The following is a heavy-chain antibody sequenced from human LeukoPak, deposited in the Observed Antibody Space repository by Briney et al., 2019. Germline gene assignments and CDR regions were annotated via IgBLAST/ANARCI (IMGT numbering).Heavy chain of an antibody. V-gene: IGHV1-8*01. CDR2: MNPNSGNT. J-gene: IGHJ4*02. D-gene: IGHD4-4*01. Sequence: ASVKVSCKVSGYTLTELPMHWVRQATGQGLEWMGWMNPNSGNTGYAQKFQGRVTMTRNTSISTAYMELSSLRSEDTAVYYCARDTVTNDYWGQGTLVTVSS. CDR3: ARDTVTNDY. CDR1: GYTLTELP.